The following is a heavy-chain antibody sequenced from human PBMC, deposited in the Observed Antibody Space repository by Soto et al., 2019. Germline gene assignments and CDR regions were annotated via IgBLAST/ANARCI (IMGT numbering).Heavy chain of an antibody. CDR3: AREEAARIERWFDP. CDR2: ISYSGST. Sequence: PSETLSLTCTVSGGSINTINNYWSWIRQPPGKGLEWIGFISYSGSTYYNPSFMSRLTISLDTSTNRFALKLTSVTAADTAVYYCAREEAARIERWFDPWGQGTLVTVSS. V-gene: IGHV4-30-4*01. CDR1: GGSINTINNY. D-gene: IGHD6-6*01. J-gene: IGHJ5*02.